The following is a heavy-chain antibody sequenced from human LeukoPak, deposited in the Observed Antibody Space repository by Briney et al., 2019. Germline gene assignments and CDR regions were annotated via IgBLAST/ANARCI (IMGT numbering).Heavy chain of an antibody. D-gene: IGHD3-22*01. J-gene: IGHJ4*02. V-gene: IGHV3-30*18. CDR3: AKDGSSGYYYGGFDY. CDR1: GFTFSSYG. Sequence: GGSLRLSCAASGFTFSSYGMHWVRQAPGKGLEWVAVISYDGSNKYYADSVKGRFTISRDNSKNTLYLRMNSLRAEDTAVYYCAKDGSSGYYYGGFDYWGQGTLVTVSS. CDR2: ISYDGSNK.